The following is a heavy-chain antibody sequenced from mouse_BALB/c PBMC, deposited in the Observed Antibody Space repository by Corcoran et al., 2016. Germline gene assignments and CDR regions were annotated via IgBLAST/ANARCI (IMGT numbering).Heavy chain of an antibody. CDR1: GYTFTSDG. CDR3: ARLYGNYLYYYAMDY. D-gene: IGHD2-10*02. J-gene: IGHJ4*01. V-gene: IGHV1S136*01. CDR2: INPYNDGT. Sequence: EVQLQQSGPELVKPGASVKMSCKASGYTFTSDGMHWVKQKPGQGLEWIGYINPYNDGTKYNEKFKGKATLTSDKSSSTAYMELSSLTSEDSAVYYCARLYGNYLYYYAMDYWGQGTSVTVSS.